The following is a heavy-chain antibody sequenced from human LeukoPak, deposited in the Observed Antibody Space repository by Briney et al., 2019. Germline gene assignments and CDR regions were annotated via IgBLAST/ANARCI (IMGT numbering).Heavy chain of an antibody. Sequence: SETLSLTCAVYGGSFSGYYWSWIRQPPGKGLEWIGYIYYSGSTNYNPSLKSRVTISVDTSKNQFSLKLSSVTAADTAVYYCASATIPYYYDSSGSDRYFQHWGQGTLVTVSS. D-gene: IGHD3-22*01. CDR1: GGSFSGYY. CDR3: ASATIPYYYDSSGSDRYFQH. V-gene: IGHV4-59*08. J-gene: IGHJ1*01. CDR2: IYYSGST.